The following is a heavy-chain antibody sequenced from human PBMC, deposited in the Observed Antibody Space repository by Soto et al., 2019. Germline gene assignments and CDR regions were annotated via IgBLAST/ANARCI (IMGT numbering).Heavy chain of an antibody. CDR3: AADLTAAVVPAVITCMDV. Sequence: GASVKVSCKASGYTFTSSAVQWVRQARGQRLEWIGWIVVGSGNTNYAQKFQERVTITRDMSTSTAYMEQNSLRSEDTAEYYCAADLTAAVVPAVITCMDVWGQGTMVTVSS. V-gene: IGHV1-58*01. D-gene: IGHD2-2*01. CDR1: GYTFTSSA. CDR2: IVVGSGNT. J-gene: IGHJ6*02.